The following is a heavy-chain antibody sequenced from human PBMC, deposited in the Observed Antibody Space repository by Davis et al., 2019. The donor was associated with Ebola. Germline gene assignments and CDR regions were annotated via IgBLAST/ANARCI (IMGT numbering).Heavy chain of an antibody. CDR2: ISYDGSNK. CDR1: GFTFSSYW. CDR3: ARGPRSWNYYYYGMDV. V-gene: IGHV3-30*14. Sequence: GGSLRLSCAASGFTFSSYWMSWVRQAPGKGLEWVAVISYDGSNKYYADSVKGRFTISRDNSKNTLYLQMGSLRAEDMAVYYCARGPRSWNYYYYGMDVWGQGTTVTVSS. J-gene: IGHJ6*02. D-gene: IGHD6-13*01.